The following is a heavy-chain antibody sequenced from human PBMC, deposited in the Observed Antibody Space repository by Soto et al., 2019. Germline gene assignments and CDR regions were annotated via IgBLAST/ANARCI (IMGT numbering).Heavy chain of an antibody. CDR1: GYALNNYY. CDR2: IRPNGGRT. D-gene: IGHD3-16*02. Sequence: QVQLVQSGAGMKKPGASVKVSCKASGYALNNYYLHWVRQAHGKGLEWLGIIRPNGGRTDYSERFRGRVTMTRNTSTSTVYMELTGLRSEDTAVYCCAREPNESYQFDYWGQGTLVTVSS. CDR3: AREPNESYQFDY. J-gene: IGHJ4*02. V-gene: IGHV1-46*02.